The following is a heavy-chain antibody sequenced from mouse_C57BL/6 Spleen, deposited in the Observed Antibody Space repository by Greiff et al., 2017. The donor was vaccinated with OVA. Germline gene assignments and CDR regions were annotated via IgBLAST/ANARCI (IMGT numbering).Heavy chain of an antibody. D-gene: IGHD1-1*01. Sequence: VQLQESGAELVRPGASVKLSCKASGYTFTDYYINWVKQRPGQGLEWIARIYPGSGNTYYNEKFKGKATLTAEKSSSTAYMQLSSLTSEDSAVYFCARLLRTGYFDVWGTGTTVTVSS. V-gene: IGHV1-76*01. J-gene: IGHJ1*03. CDR1: GYTFTDYY. CDR2: IYPGSGNT. CDR3: ARLLRTGYFDV.